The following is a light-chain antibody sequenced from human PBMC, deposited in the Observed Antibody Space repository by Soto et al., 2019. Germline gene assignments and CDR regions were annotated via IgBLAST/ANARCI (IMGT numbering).Light chain of an antibody. J-gene: IGLJ3*02. V-gene: IGLV2-14*01. Sequence: QSVLTQPASVSGSPGQSITISCSGTTNDIGGYNYVSWYQHHPGKVPKVIIYEVRNRPSGVSNRFSGSKSSNTASLNISGLQAEEEADYYCCSYTISATIVFGEGTTQPV. CDR2: EVR. CDR3: CSYTISATIV. CDR1: TNDIGGYNY.